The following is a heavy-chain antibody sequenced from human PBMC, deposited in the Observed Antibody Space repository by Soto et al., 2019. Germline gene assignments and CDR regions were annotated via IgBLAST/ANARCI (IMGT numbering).Heavy chain of an antibody. V-gene: IGHV3-30*03. D-gene: IGHD3-16*01. CDR2: ISYDGSNK. CDR1: GFTFSSYG. CDR3: DPRREGASLGY. Sequence: GGSLRLSCAASGFTFSSYGMHWVRQAPGKGLEWVAVISYDGSNKYYADSVKGRFTISRDNSKNTLYLQMNTLRAEDTDVYYCDPRREGASLGYWGQGTLVTVSS. J-gene: IGHJ4*02.